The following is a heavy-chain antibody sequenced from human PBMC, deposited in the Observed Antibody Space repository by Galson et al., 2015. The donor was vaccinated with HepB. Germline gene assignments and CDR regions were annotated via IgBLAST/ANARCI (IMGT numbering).Heavy chain of an antibody. Sequence: SLRLSCAASGFSFSRYWMSWVRQAPGKGLEWVANIKQDGSEKYYVDSVKGRFTISRDNAKNSLYLQLSSLRAEDTAVYYCVREGSSSCTSAGCYRGGSFDSWGQGTRVTVSS. D-gene: IGHD2-2*02. CDR2: IKQDGSEK. V-gene: IGHV3-7*03. CDR3: VREGSSSCTSAGCYRGGSFDS. J-gene: IGHJ4*02. CDR1: GFSFSRYW.